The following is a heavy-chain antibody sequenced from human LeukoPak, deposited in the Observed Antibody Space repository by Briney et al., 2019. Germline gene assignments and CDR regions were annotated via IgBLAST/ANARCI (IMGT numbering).Heavy chain of an antibody. J-gene: IGHJ4*02. CDR1: GFTFSSYW. Sequence: PGGSLRLSCAASGFTFSSYWMSWVRQAPGKGLEWVANIKQDGSEKYYVDSVKGRFTISRDNAKNSLYLQMNSLRAEDTAVYYCARASVDTAMVRFDYWGQGTLVTVSS. V-gene: IGHV3-7*01. CDR2: IKQDGSEK. CDR3: ARASVDTAMVRFDY. D-gene: IGHD5-18*01.